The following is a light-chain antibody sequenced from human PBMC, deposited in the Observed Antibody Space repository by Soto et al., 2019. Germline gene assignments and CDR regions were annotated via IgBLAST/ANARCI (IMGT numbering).Light chain of an antibody. Sequence: EIVMTQSPATLSVSPGERATLSCRASQNVSSNLAWYQQKPGQAPRLLIYGASTRATGIPARFSGSGSGTEFTPTISSLQSEDFAVYYCQQYNNWPPYTFGQGTKLEIK. CDR1: QNVSSN. CDR3: QQYNNWPPYT. CDR2: GAS. J-gene: IGKJ2*01. V-gene: IGKV3-15*01.